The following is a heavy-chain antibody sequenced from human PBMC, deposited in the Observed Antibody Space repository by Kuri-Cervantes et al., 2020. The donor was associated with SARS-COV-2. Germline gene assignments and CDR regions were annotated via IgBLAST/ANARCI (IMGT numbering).Heavy chain of an antibody. J-gene: IGHJ3*02. CDR2: ISYDGSNE. CDR3: ARDLSPTRRIFDYGDSSGPHDAFDI. D-gene: IGHD4-17*01. V-gene: IGHV3-30*07. CDR1: GFTLRRYA. Sequence: GGSLRLSCAASGFTLRRYAIHWVRQAPGKGLDWVAVISYDGSNEDYADSVKGRFTISRDNAKNTLYLQMNSLRAEDTAVYYCARDLSPTRRIFDYGDSSGPHDAFDIWGQGTMVTVSS.